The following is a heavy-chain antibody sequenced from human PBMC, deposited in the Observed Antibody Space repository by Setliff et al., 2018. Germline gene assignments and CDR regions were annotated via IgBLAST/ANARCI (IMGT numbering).Heavy chain of an antibody. D-gene: IGHD5-12*01. CDR2: VSTGGSIQ. CDR1: GCIFRSYK. J-gene: IGHJ4*02. V-gene: IGHV3-48*03. Sequence: PGGSLRLSCAASGCIFRSYKITWVRQAPGKGLEWLSYVSTGGSIQIYTDSVKGRFTLSRDNSLNSVYLQMNSLRVEDTAVYYCARESPQSGYSFVDFWGQGTLVTVPS. CDR3: ARESPQSGYSFVDF.